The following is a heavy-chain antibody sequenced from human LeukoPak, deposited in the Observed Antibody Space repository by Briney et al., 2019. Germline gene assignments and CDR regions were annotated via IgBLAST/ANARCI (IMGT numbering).Heavy chain of an antibody. Sequence: SETLSLTCAVYGGSFSGYYWSWIRQPPGKGLEWIGYIYYSGSTNYNPSLKSRVTISVDTSKNQFSLKLSSVTAADTAVYYCARLSFFRGSYVFDYWGQGTLVTVSS. V-gene: IGHV4-59*01. CDR3: ARLSFFRGSYVFDY. J-gene: IGHJ4*02. CDR1: GGSFSGYY. D-gene: IGHD1-26*01. CDR2: IYYSGST.